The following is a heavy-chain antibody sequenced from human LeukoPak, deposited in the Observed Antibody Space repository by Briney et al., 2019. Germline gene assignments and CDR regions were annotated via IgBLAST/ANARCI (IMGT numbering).Heavy chain of an antibody. D-gene: IGHD3-16*01. J-gene: IGHJ6*03. CDR2: INSDGGST. CDR3: AKGAYYYYMDV. V-gene: IGHV3-64*02. CDR1: GFTFSSYA. Sequence: GGSLRLSCAASGFTFSSYAMYWVRQAPGKGLEYVSAINSDGGSTYYADSVKGRFTISRDNSKNTLYLQMGSLRAEDMAVYYCAKGAYYYYMDVWGKGTTVTVS.